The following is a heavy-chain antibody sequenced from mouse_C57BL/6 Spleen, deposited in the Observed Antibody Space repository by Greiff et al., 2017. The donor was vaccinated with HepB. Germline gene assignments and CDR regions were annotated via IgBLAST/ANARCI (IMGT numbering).Heavy chain of an antibody. D-gene: IGHD1-1*01. CDR1: GYSITSGYY. CDR3: ARGDTKPFAY. Sequence: ESGPVLVKPSPSLSLSCSVTGYSITSGYYWNWIRQFPGNKLEWMEYINYDGSNNYNPSLKNRISITRDTSKNQFYLKLNSVTTEDTATYYCARGDTKPFAYWGQGTLVTVSA. CDR2: INYDGSN. V-gene: IGHV3-6*01. J-gene: IGHJ3*01.